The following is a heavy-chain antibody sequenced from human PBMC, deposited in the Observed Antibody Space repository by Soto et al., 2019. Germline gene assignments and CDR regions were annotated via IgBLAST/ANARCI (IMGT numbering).Heavy chain of an antibody. D-gene: IGHD3-22*01. CDR3: ASLQSSAPNYYDSSGLPLDV. V-gene: IGHV4-4*02. CDR2: IYHSGST. Sequence: PXETLSLTCAVAGGSISSSNWWNWVRQPPVKGLEWIGEIYHSGSTNYNPSLKSRVNISVDKSKNQFSLKLSSVTAADTAVYYCASLQSSAPNYYDSSGLPLDVWGQGTTVTVSS. CDR1: GGSISSSNW. J-gene: IGHJ6*02.